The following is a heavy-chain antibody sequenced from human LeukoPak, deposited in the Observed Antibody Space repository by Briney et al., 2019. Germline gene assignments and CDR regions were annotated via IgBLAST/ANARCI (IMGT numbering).Heavy chain of an antibody. CDR1: GGSISSYY. J-gene: IGHJ4*02. Sequence: SETLSLTCTVSGGSISSYYWSWIRQPPGKGLEWIGYIYYSGSTYYNPSLKSRVTISVDTSKNQFSLKLSSVTAADTAVYYCARGYGSGPDYWGQGTLVTVSS. D-gene: IGHD3-10*01. V-gene: IGHV4-59*08. CDR3: ARGYGSGPDY. CDR2: IYYSGST.